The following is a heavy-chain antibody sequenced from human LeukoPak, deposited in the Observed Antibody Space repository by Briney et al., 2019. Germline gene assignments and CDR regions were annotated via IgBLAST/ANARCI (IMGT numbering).Heavy chain of an antibody. CDR3: AISSPRRYGMDV. CDR2: ISGSGGST. V-gene: IGHV3-23*01. J-gene: IGHJ6*02. Sequence: GSLRLSCAASGFTFSSYAMSWVRQAPGKGLEWVSAISGSGGSTYYADSVKGRFTISRDNSKNTLYLQINSLRAEDTAVYYCAISSPRRYGMDVWGQGTPVTVSS. CDR1: GFTFSSYA.